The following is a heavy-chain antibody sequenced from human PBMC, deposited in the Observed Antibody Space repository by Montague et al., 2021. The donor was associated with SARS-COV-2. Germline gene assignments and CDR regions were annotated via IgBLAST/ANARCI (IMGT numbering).Heavy chain of an antibody. Sequence: SETRSLTCAVHGTSFSGYYWNWIRQPPGKGLEWIGEINHGGGTKYSPSLKSRLTISADTSKNQFSLKLTSVAAADTAVYYCARLRDGVVPSPILGVGPYYSYYYMDVWGRGTTVTVSS. CDR3: ARLRDGVVPSPILGVGPYYSYYYMDV. J-gene: IGHJ6*03. CDR2: INHGGGT. CDR1: GTSFSGYY. V-gene: IGHV4-34*01. D-gene: IGHD3-10*01.